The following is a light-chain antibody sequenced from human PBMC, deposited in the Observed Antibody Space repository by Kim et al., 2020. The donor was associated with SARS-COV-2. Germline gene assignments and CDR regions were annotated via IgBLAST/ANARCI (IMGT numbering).Light chain of an antibody. J-gene: IGKJ4*01. V-gene: IGKV3-11*01. Sequence: PGERATLSCRASQNIDTYLAWYQQRPGQAPRLLFYDASNRATGVPDRFSGSGSGTDFTLTISSLEPEDFSIYYCQQRNSWPPAVTFGGGTKVDIK. CDR3: QQRNSWPPAVT. CDR2: DAS. CDR1: QNIDTY.